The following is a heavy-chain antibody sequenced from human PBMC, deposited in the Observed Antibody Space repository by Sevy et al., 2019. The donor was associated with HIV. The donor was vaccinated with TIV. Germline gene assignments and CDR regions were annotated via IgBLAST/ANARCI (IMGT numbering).Heavy chain of an antibody. V-gene: IGHV3-23*01. J-gene: IGHJ3*02. CDR1: GFTFSSYA. Sequence: GGSLRLSCAASGFTFSSYAMSWVRRAPGKGLEWVSAVRGSGGSTDYADSVKGRFTISRDNSKNTPYLQMNSLRAEDTAVYYCAKEIHSSGWYESAFDIWGQGTMVTVSS. CDR3: AKEIHSSGWYESAFDI. D-gene: IGHD6-19*01. CDR2: VRGSGGST.